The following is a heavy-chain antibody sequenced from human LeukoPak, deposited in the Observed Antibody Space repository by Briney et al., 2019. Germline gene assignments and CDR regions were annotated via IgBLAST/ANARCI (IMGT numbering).Heavy chain of an antibody. CDR2: ISYDGSNK. J-gene: IGHJ4*02. Sequence: GGSLRLSCAASGFTFSSYAMHWVRQAPGKGLEWVAVISYDGSNKYYADSVKGRFTISRDNSKNTLYLQMNSLRAEDTAVYYCATKYSYGPSLADYWGQGTLVTVSS. CDR3: ATKYSYGPSLADY. CDR1: GFTFSSYA. V-gene: IGHV3-30-3*01. D-gene: IGHD5-18*01.